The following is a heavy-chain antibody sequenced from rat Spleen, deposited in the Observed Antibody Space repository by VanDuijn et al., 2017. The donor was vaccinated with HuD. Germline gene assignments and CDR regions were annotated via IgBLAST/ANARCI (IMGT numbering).Heavy chain of an antibody. J-gene: IGHJ1*01. CDR3: ARGGYGSYIYGFFDF. CDR2: IWSNGGT. CDR1: GFSLNNYG. V-gene: IGHV2-13*01. D-gene: IGHD1-2*01. Sequence: QVQLKESGPGLVQPSETLSLTCTVSGFSLNNYGVIWVRQPPGKGLEWMGVIWSNGGTDYNSAIRSRLSISRDTSKSQVFLKMNSLQTEDTAMYFCARGGYGSYIYGFFDFWGPGTMVTVSS.